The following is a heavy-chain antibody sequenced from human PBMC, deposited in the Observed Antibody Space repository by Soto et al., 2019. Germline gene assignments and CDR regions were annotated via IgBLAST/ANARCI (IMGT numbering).Heavy chain of an antibody. Sequence: EVQLLESGGGLVQPGGSLRLSRAASGFTFSSYAMSWVRQAPGKGLEWVSAISGSGGSTYYADSVKGRFTISRDNSKNTLYLQMNSLRAEDTAVYYCAKDQGIVVVVAATLPDYWGQGTLVTVSS. CDR3: AKDQGIVVVVAATLPDY. CDR2: ISGSGGST. CDR1: GFTFSSYA. V-gene: IGHV3-23*01. J-gene: IGHJ4*02. D-gene: IGHD2-15*01.